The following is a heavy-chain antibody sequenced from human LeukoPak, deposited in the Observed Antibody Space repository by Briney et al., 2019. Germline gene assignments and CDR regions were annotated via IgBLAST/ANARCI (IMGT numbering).Heavy chain of an antibody. J-gene: IGHJ1*01. CDR3: ARGPIDMATDRPAEYFHH. CDR2: MIPFFGAV. V-gene: IGHV1-69*06. D-gene: IGHD5-24*01. CDR1: GGTFNSYA. Sequence: SVKVSCKASGGTFNSYAISWVRQVPGQGLEWMGRMIPFFGAVDYAQKFQGRVTITADNSTSTAYMELISLKSEDTAVYYCARGPIDMATDRPAEYFHHWGQGTLVTVS.